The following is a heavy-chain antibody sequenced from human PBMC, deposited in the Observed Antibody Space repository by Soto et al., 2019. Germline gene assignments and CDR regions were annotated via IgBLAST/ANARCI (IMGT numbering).Heavy chain of an antibody. CDR1: DGSIGTYC. V-gene: IGHV4-59*12. CDR3: ARDRYGLDV. Sequence: SEILPVTCTVADGSIGTYCWTWIRQSPGKGLEWIGYVYYSGSTNYNPSLESRVTISVDTSKNQFSLKLTSLRAADTAVYFCARDRYGLDVWGQGTTVTVSS. J-gene: IGHJ6*02. CDR2: VYYSGST.